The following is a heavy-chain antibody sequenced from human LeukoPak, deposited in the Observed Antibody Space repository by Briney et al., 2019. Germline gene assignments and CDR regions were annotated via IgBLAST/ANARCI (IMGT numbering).Heavy chain of an antibody. CDR1: GGSISSSSYY. CDR3: ARSAGSLTYYDYVWGSYRSGYFDY. CDR2: IYHSGST. D-gene: IGHD3-16*02. Sequence: SETLSLTCTVSGGSISSSSYYWGWIRQPPGKGLEWIGSIYHSGSTYYNPSLKSRVTISVDTSKNQFSLKLSSVTAADTAVYYCARSAGSLTYYDYVWGSYRSGYFDYWGQGTLVTVSS. J-gene: IGHJ4*02. V-gene: IGHV4-39*07.